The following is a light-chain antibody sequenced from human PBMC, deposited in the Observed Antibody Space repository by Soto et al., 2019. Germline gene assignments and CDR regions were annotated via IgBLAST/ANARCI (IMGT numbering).Light chain of an antibody. V-gene: IGLV2-14*01. Sequence: QSALTQPASVSGSPGQSITISCTGTSSDVGGYNYVSWYQQHTDKAPKLMIYEVSNRPSGVSNRFSGSKSGNTASLTISGLQAEDEADYYCSSYTSSSTRVFGTGTKVTVL. CDR1: SSDVGGYNY. CDR3: SSYTSSSTRV. J-gene: IGLJ1*01. CDR2: EVS.